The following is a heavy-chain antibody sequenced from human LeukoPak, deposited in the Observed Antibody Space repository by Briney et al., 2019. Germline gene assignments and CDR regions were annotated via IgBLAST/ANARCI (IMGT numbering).Heavy chain of an antibody. CDR2: IHHSGSP. CDR3: ARPDYHSSASYYGPFDY. Sequence: SETLSLTCTVSGGSISSVSYYWGWIRQPPGKGLEWIGSIHHSGSPYYNPSLQSRVTISVDTSKNHFSLTLSSVTAADTAVYFCARPDYHSSASYYGPFDYWGQGSLVTGSS. V-gene: IGHV4-39*02. CDR1: GGSISSVSYY. J-gene: IGHJ4*02. D-gene: IGHD3-22*01.